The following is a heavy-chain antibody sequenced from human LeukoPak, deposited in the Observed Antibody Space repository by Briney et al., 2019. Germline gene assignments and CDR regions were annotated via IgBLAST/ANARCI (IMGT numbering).Heavy chain of an antibody. CDR2: IYYSGST. V-gene: IGHV4-59*08. CDR3: ARHTSGSYLYGMDV. J-gene: IGHJ6*02. CDR1: GGSISSYY. Sequence: PSETLSLTCTVSGGSISSYYWSWIRQPPGKGLEWIGYIYYSGSTNYNPSLKSRVTISVDTSKDQFSLKLTSVTAADTAVYYCARHTSGSYLYGMDVWGQGTTVTVSS. D-gene: IGHD1-26*01.